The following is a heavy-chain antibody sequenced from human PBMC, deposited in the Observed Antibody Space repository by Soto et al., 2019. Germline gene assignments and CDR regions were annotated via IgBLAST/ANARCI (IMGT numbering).Heavy chain of an antibody. D-gene: IGHD3-16*01. J-gene: IGHJ4*02. Sequence: EVQLLESGGDLVQPGGSLRLSCAASGFTFSNYAMSWVRQAPGKGLEWVSAITGSSRNTYYADSVKGRFNISRDNSKNTLYLLIYSLGAEYTAIDYCSTGATFGTFWGDRGFDYWGQGALVTVSS. CDR1: GFTFSNYA. CDR3: STGATFGTFWGDRGFDY. CDR2: ITGSSRNT. V-gene: IGHV3-23*01.